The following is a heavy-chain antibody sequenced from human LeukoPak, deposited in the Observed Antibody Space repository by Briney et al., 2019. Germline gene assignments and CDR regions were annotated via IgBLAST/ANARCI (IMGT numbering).Heavy chain of an antibody. D-gene: IGHD2-15*01. CDR1: GYTFTGYY. CDR2: IIPILGIA. CDR3: ARDCSGGSFYDY. Sequence: GASVKVSCMASGYTFTGYYMHYVRQAPGQGLEWMGRIIPILGIANYAQKFQGRVTITADKSTSTAYMELSSLRSEDTAVYYCARDCSGGSFYDYWGQGTLDTVSS. V-gene: IGHV1-69*04. J-gene: IGHJ4*02.